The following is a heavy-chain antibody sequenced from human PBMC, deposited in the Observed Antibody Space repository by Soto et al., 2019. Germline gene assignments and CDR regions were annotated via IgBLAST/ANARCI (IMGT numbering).Heavy chain of an antibody. CDR3: ATLNSFGSDY. CDR2: IYSDGSVT. D-gene: IGHD5-18*01. CDR1: GFTFSNYW. V-gene: IGHV3-74*01. Sequence: GGSLRLSCAASGFTFSNYWMHWVRQGPGKGLVWVARIYSDGSVTTYADSVKGRFTISRDNAKSTLYLQMNSLRAEDTAVYYCATLNSFGSDYWGRGTLVTVSS. J-gene: IGHJ4*02.